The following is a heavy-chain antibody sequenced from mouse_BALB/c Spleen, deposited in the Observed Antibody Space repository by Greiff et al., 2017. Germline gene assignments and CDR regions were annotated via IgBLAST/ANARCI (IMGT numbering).Heavy chain of an antibody. CDR3: VRDHDDSFDY. V-gene: IGHV2-9-2*01. Sequence: VQLQESGPGLVAPSQSLSITCTVSGFSLTSYDISWIRQPPGKGLEWLGVIWTGGGTNYNSAFMSRLSISKDNSKSQVFLKMNSLQTDDTAIYYCVRDHDDSFDYWGQGTTLTVSS. CDR2: IWTGGGT. J-gene: IGHJ2*01. D-gene: IGHD2-3*01. CDR1: GFSLTSYD.